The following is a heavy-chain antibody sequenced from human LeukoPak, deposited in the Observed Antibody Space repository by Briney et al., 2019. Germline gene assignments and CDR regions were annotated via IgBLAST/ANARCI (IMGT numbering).Heavy chain of an antibody. CDR2: IKQDGSEE. CDR3: ASVTPDY. Sequence: GGSLRLSCAASGFTFIKYWMSWVRQAPGKGLEWVANIKQDGSEEYYMDSVKGRFTISRDNAKNSVYLQMNSLRVEDTALYYCASVTPDYWGQGTLVTVSS. CDR1: GFTFIKYW. J-gene: IGHJ4*02. V-gene: IGHV3-7*01.